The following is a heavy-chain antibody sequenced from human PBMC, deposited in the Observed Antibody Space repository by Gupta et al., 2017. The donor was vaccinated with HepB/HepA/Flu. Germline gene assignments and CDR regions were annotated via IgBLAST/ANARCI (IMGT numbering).Heavy chain of an antibody. J-gene: IGHJ4*02. CDR3: AKVTWATGTTNC. CDR2: VNFFSGTT. D-gene: IGHD1-1*01. V-gene: IGHV3-23*01. Sequence: VAGVNFFSGTTHYADSVKGRFTISTDNSKNTLYLQMNSLRVEDTAVYYCAKVTWATGTTNCWGQGTLVTVSS.